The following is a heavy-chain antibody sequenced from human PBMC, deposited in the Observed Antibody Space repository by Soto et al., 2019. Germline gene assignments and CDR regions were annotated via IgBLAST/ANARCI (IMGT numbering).Heavy chain of an antibody. V-gene: IGHV1-18*01. D-gene: IGHD1-26*01. J-gene: IGHJ5*02. CDR2: ISAYNGNT. CDR1: GYTFTSYG. CDR3: AQIVAATRWSDP. Sequence: ASVKVSCKASGYTFTSYGISWVRQAPGQGLEWMGWISAYNGNTNYAQKLQGRVTMTTDTSTSTAYMELRSLRSDDTAVYYCAQIVAATRWSDPWRQGTLVTVSS.